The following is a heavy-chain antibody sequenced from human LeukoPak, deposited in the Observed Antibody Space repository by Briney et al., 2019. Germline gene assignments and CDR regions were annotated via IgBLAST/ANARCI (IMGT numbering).Heavy chain of an antibody. Sequence: GGSLRLSCAASGFTFSSYWMSWVRQAPGKGLEWVANIKQDGSEKYYVDSVKGRFTISRDNTENSLYLQMNSLRAEDTAVYYCASPGEGGRLWNFDYWGQGTLVTVSS. V-gene: IGHV3-7*01. CDR3: ASPGEGGRLWNFDY. J-gene: IGHJ4*02. CDR2: IKQDGSEK. CDR1: GFTFSSYW. D-gene: IGHD2-21*01.